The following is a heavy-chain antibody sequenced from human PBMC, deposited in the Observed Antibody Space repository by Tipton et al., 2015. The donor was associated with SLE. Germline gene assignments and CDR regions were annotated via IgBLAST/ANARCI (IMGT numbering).Heavy chain of an antibody. CDR3: ARGGNWGSWYFDL. J-gene: IGHJ2*01. CDR1: GGSFSGYY. D-gene: IGHD7-27*01. Sequence: TLSLTCAVYGGSFSGYYWSWIRQPPGKGLEWIGEINHSGSTNYNPSLKSRVTISVDTSKNQFSLKLSSVTAADTAVYYCARGGNWGSWYFDLWDRGTLVTVSS. CDR2: INHSGST. V-gene: IGHV4-34*01.